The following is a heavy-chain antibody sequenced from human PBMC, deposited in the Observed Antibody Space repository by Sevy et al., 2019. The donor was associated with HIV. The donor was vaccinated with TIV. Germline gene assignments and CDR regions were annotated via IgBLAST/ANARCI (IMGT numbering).Heavy chain of an antibody. V-gene: IGHV4-59*01. CDR2: IYYSGST. CDR1: GGSISDYY. J-gene: IGHJ6*02. D-gene: IGHD3-22*01. Sequence: SETLSLTCIVSGGSISDYYWSWIRQPPGKGPEWIGYIYYSGSTKYNPSLKSGVTISVDTSKNQLSSKLSSVTAADTAVDYCAGVNYDRSGYYPTDYGMDVWGQGTTVTVSS. CDR3: AGVNYDRSGYYPTDYGMDV.